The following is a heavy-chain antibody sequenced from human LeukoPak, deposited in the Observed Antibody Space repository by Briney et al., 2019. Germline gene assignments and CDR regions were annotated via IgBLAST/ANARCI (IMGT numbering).Heavy chain of an antibody. CDR3: ARSDYFDY. CDR1: GFTFRSYS. V-gene: IGHV3-21*01. J-gene: IGHJ4*02. Sequence: GGSLRLSCAASGFTFRSYSMNWVRQAPGKGLEWVSAIDPSSTYIYYADSVKGRFTISRDNAENSLYLQMNSLRAEDTAAYYCARSDYFDYWGQGTLVNVSS. CDR2: IDPSSTYI.